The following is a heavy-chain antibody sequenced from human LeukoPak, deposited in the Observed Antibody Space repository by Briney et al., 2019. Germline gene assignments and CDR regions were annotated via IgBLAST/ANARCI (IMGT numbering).Heavy chain of an antibody. V-gene: IGHV3-23*01. Sequence: QPGGSLRPSCAASGFTFSSYAMSWVRQAPGKGLEWVSAISGSGGSTYYADSVKGRFTISRDNSKNTLYLQMNSLRAEDTAVYYCAKDTSYSSSWYNYWGQGTLVTVSS. CDR3: AKDTSYSSSWYNY. D-gene: IGHD6-13*01. CDR2: ISGSGGST. CDR1: GFTFSSYA. J-gene: IGHJ4*02.